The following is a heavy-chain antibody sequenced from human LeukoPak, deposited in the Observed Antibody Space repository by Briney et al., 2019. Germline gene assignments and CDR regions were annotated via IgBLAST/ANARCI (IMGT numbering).Heavy chain of an antibody. V-gene: IGHV1-69*01. CDR3: AREGAAPDY. D-gene: IGHD1-26*01. CDR1: GGTFSSYA. CDR2: IIPIFGTA. J-gene: IGHJ4*02. Sequence: AASVKVSFKASGGTFSSYAISWVRQAPGRGLEWMGGIIPIFGTANYAQKFQGRVTITADESTSTAYMELSSLRSEDTAVYYCAREGAAPDYWGQGTLVTVSS.